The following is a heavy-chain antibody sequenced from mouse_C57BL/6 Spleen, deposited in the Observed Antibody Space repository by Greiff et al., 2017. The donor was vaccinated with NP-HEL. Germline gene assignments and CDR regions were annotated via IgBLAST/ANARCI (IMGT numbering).Heavy chain of an antibody. D-gene: IGHD1-1*01. CDR2: IYPSDSET. Sequence: QVQLQQPGAELVRPGSSVKLSCKASGYTFTSYWMDWVTQRPGQGLEWIGNIYPSDSETHYNQKFKDKATLTVDKSSSTAYMQLSSLTSEDSAVYYCVYGSSYNYAMGYWGQGTSVTVSS. J-gene: IGHJ4*01. V-gene: IGHV1-61*01. CDR1: GYTFTSYW. CDR3: VYGSSYNYAMGY.